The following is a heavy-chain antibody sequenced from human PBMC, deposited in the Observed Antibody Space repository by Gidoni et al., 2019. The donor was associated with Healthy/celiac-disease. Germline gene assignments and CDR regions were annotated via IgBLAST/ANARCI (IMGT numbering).Heavy chain of an antibody. D-gene: IGHD2-21*01. V-gene: IGHV6-1*01. Sequence: QVQLQQSGPGLVKPSQTLSLTCAISGDSVSSNSAAWNWIRQSPSRGLEWLGRTYYRSKWYNDYAVSVKSRITINPDTSKNQFSLQLNSVTPEDTAVYYCARVGTAYCGGDCYPTYYYYGMDVWGQGTTVTVSS. CDR2: TYYRSKWYN. J-gene: IGHJ6*02. CDR3: ARVGTAYCGGDCYPTYYYYGMDV. CDR1: GDSVSSNSAA.